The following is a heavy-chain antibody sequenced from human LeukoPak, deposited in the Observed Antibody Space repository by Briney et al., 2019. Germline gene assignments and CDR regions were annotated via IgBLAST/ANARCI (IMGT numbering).Heavy chain of an antibody. J-gene: IGHJ6*02. CDR3: ARGSAYSDSYSYGMDV. CDR1: GFTFITYG. D-gene: IGHD4-11*01. V-gene: IGHV3-30*03. CDR2: SSYDGSNR. Sequence: GGSLRLSCAASGFTFITYGMHWVRQAPGKGLEWLSVSSYDGSNRFHADSVKGRFTISRDNSKNTLYLQMNSLRPEDTADYYCARGSAYSDSYSYGMDVWGQGTTVTVS.